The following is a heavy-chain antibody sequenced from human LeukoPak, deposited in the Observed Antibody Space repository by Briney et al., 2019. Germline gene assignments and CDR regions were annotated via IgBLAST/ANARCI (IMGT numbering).Heavy chain of an antibody. D-gene: IGHD5-18*01. Sequence: GGSLRLSCAASGFTFSTYAMSWVRQAPGKGLEWVSAISGDDGSTYYADSLKGRFTISRDNSKNTLYLQMNSLRAEDTAVYYCAKDISQGYTYGFIEQDYWGQGTLVTVSS. CDR2: ISGDDGST. CDR3: AKDISQGYTYGFIEQDY. V-gene: IGHV3-23*01. J-gene: IGHJ4*02. CDR1: GFTFSTYA.